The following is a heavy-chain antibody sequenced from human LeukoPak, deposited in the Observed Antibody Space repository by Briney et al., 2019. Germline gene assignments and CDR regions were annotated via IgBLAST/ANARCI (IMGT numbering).Heavy chain of an antibody. CDR3: ARHWRLRYRGYYMDV. Sequence: PSETLSLTCTVSGCSISSGYYWGWIGQPPGKGLEWIGSIYHSGSTNYNPSLKSRVTISVDTSKNQFSLKLTSVTAADTAVYYCARHWRLRYRGYYMDVWGKGTTVTISS. J-gene: IGHJ6*03. V-gene: IGHV4-38-2*02. CDR1: GCSISSGYY. CDR2: IYHSGST. D-gene: IGHD3-16*02.